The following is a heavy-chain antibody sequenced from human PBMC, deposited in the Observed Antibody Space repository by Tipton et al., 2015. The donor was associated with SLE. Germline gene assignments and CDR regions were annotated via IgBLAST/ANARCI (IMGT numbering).Heavy chain of an antibody. CDR1: GDSVSSNSAA. CDR3: ARDYYDSSGYSTGFDY. CDR2: TYYRSKWNN. J-gene: IGHJ4*02. Sequence: GLVKPSQTLSLTCAISGDSVSSNSAAWNWIRQSASRGLEWLGRTYYRSKWNNDYAVSVKSRVTINPDTSKNQFSLQLNSVTPEDTAVYYGARDYYDSSGYSTGFDYWDQGTLVTVSS. V-gene: IGHV6-1*01. D-gene: IGHD3-22*01.